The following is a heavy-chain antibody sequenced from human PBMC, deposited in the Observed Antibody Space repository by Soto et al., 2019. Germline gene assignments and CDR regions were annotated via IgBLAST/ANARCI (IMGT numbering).Heavy chain of an antibody. CDR3: ARESGGVAGTLDT. Sequence: SVKVSCKAPGYPETGYYIQWVRQAPGQGLEWMGWINPHTGVTIYAQNFQGWVTMTRDTSISTVYMEVTRLKSDDTAVYSCARESGGVAGTLDTWGQGTLVTVSS. CDR2: INPHTGVT. CDR1: GYPETGYY. V-gene: IGHV1-2*04. D-gene: IGHD6-19*01. J-gene: IGHJ5*02.